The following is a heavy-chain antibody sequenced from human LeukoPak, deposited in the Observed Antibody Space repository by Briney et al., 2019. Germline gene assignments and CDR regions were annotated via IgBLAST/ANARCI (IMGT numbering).Heavy chain of an antibody. Sequence: GGSLRLSCAASGFTFSTYVMTWVRQAPGKGLEWVSAILGSGGGTYYTDSVKGRFTISRDNSKNTLYLQMNSLRAEDTAVYYCATTPGAYYYYHMDVWGRGTTVTVSS. D-gene: IGHD3-10*01. CDR2: ILGSGGGT. CDR1: GFTFSTYV. V-gene: IGHV3-23*01. CDR3: ATTPGAYYYYHMDV. J-gene: IGHJ6*02.